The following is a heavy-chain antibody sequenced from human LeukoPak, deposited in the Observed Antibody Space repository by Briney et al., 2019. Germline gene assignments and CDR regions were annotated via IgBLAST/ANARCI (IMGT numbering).Heavy chain of an antibody. D-gene: IGHD4-17*01. CDR2: IIPVFGTA. J-gene: IGHJ5*02. CDR3: ARDSPGTRGDIRWWFDP. CDR1: GGTFSSYA. Sequence: GASVKVSCKASGGTFSSYAISWVRQAPGQGLEWMGGIIPVFGTANYAQKFQGRVTITTDESTSTAYMELSSLRSEDTAVYYCARDSPGTRGDIRWWFDPWSQGTLVTVSS. V-gene: IGHV1-69*05.